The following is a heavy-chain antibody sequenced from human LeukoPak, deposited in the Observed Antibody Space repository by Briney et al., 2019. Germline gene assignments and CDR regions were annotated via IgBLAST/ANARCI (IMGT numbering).Heavy chain of an antibody. D-gene: IGHD6-6*01. V-gene: IGHV4-39*07. Sequence: TPSETLSLTCTVSGGSIRNNNYYWGWIRQPPGKGLEWIGSIFYSGTTKYNPSLRSRVTISIDTSKNQFSLRLTSVTAADTAVYYCAIAVTDLYSSSIYLDYWGQGTLVTVSS. CDR1: GGSIRNNNYY. J-gene: IGHJ4*02. CDR3: AIAVTDLYSSSIYLDY. CDR2: IFYSGTT.